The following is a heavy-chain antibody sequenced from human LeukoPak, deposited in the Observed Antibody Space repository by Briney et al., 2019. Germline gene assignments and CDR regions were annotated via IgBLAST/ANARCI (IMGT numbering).Heavy chain of an antibody. CDR2: ISYDGNNI. CDR1: GFTFSTYA. CDR3: ASISGASWGDY. Sequence: PGRSLRLSCAASGFTFSTYALHWVRQAPGKGLEWVAVISYDGNNIYYVDSVKGRFTISRDNSKNTLYLQMNSLRVEDTAVYFCASISGASWGDYWGQGTLVTVSS. D-gene: IGHD3-16*01. J-gene: IGHJ4*02. V-gene: IGHV3-30-3*01.